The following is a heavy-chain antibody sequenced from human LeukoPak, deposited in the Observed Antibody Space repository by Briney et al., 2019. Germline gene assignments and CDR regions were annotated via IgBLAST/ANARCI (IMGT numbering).Heavy chain of an antibody. Sequence: ASVTVSCKASGVTFSNSAIRWVGQAPGEGVEWMGGIIPILLSPNYAPKFQDRVTITTDESTSTVYMHLSSLRSDDTAVYYCARGPRYSSASITGYYYMDVWGIGTTVIVSS. CDR2: IIPILLSP. J-gene: IGHJ6*03. V-gene: IGHV1-69*05. CDR3: ARGPRYSSASITGYYYMDV. CDR1: GVTFSNSA. D-gene: IGHD6-6*01.